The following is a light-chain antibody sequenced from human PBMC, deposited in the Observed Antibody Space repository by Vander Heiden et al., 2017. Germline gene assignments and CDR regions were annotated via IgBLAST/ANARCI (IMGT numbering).Light chain of an antibody. CDR2: QDR. CDR1: KLGDKY. CDR3: QAWDSSTVV. J-gene: IGLJ3*02. V-gene: IGLV3-1*01. Sequence: SYELTQPPSVSVSPGQTASITCSGDKLGDKYACWYQQKPGQSPVLVIYQDRIRPSGIPERFSGSNSGTTATLTISGTQAMDESYYYCQAWDSSTVVFGGGTKLTVL.